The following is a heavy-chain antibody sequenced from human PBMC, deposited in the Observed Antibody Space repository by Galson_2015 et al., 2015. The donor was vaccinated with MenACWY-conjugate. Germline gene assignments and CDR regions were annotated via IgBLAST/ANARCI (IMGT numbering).Heavy chain of an antibody. D-gene: IGHD4-11*01. CDR2: IDRAGSST. Sequence: SLRLSCAASGFTFGSYWMHWVRQVPGKGLVWVSRIDRAGSSTTYADSVKGRFTISRDNAKNTLYLQMNSLGAEDTAVYYCARDRKGPTVSLPSTSFDPWGQGTQVIVSS. CDR1: GFTFGSYW. J-gene: IGHJ5*02. CDR3: ARDRKGPTVSLPSTSFDP. V-gene: IGHV3-74*01.